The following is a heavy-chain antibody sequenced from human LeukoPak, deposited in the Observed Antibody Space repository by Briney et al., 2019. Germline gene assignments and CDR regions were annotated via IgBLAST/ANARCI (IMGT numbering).Heavy chain of an antibody. V-gene: IGHV4-34*01. CDR3: ARANALTYYYGSGSSLNWFDP. Sequence: SETLSLTCAVYGGSFSGYYWSWIRQPPGKGLEWIGEINHRGSANYNPSLKSRVTISVDTSQNQFSLQLTSVTAADTAVYYYARANALTYYYGSGSSLNWFDPWGQGTLVTVSS. CDR1: GGSFSGYY. J-gene: IGHJ5*02. CDR2: INHRGSA. D-gene: IGHD3-10*01.